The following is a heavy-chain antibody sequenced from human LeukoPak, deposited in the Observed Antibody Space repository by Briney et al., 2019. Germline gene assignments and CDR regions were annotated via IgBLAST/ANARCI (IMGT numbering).Heavy chain of an antibody. CDR3: ARGYCSGGSCYWNWFDP. V-gene: IGHV4-34*01. CDR1: GGSFSGYY. J-gene: IGHJ5*02. D-gene: IGHD2-15*01. CDR2: ISHSGST. Sequence: PSETLSLTCAVYGGSFSGYYWSWIRQPPGKGLEWIGEISHSGSTNYNPSLKSRVTISVDTSKNQFSLKLSSVTAADTAVYYCARGYCSGGSCYWNWFDPWGQGTLVTVSS.